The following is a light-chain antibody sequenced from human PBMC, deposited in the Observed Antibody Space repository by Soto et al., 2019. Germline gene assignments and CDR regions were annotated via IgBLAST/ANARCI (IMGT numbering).Light chain of an antibody. CDR2: NYR. CDR1: HIGSKS. CDR3: QVWDSSRDHVV. V-gene: IGLV3-21*02. J-gene: IGLJ3*02. Sequence: SYELTQPPAVSVAPGQTARITCGGDHIGSKSVQWYQQKPGQAPVLVVYNYRDRPSGIPERFSYSNSWNTATLTISRVEAGDEADYYCQVWDSSRDHVVFGGGTKVTVL.